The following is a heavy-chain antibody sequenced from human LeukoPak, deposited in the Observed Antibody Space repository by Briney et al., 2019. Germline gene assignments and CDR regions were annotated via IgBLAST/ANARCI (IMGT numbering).Heavy chain of an antibody. CDR2: ISSSSSYI. J-gene: IGHJ4*02. CDR1: GFTFSYYG. D-gene: IGHD4-17*01. Sequence: GGSLRLSCAAAGFTFSYYGIHWVRQAPGKGLECVSSISSSSSYIYYADSVKGRFTISRDNAKNSLYLQMNSLRAEDTAVYHCARAPSTVSSKYYFDYWGRGTLVTVSS. V-gene: IGHV3-21*01. CDR3: ARAPSTVSSKYYFDY.